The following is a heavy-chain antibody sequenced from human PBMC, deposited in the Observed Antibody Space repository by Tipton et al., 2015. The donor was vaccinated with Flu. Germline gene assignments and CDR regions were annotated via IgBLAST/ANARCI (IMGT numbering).Heavy chain of an antibody. CDR2: IHRAGNT. CDR3: VRRDYSNYVSDPKSWFDP. J-gene: IGHJ5*02. Sequence: TLSLTCSVSGDSMGSRYYWGWIRQAPGKGLEWIANIHRAGNTYYNASLKSRVTLSVDTSKNQFFLNMKSLTAADKAVYYCVRRDYSNYVSDPKSWFDPWGQGTLVTVSS. D-gene: IGHD4-11*01. CDR1: GDSMGSRYY. V-gene: IGHV4-38-2*01.